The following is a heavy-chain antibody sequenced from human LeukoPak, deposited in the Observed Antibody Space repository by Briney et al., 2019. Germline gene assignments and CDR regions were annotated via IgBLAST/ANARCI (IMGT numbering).Heavy chain of an antibody. CDR1: GFTFSSYA. CDR3: ASTLLYCSSTSCDDY. V-gene: IGHV3-23*01. CDR2: ISGSGGST. J-gene: IGHJ4*02. D-gene: IGHD2-2*01. Sequence: PGGSQRLSCAASGFTFSSYAVSWVRQAPGKGLEWVSAISGSGGSTYYADSVKGRFTISRDNSKNTLYLQMNSLRAEDTAVYYCASTLLYCSSTSCDDYWGQGTLVTVSS.